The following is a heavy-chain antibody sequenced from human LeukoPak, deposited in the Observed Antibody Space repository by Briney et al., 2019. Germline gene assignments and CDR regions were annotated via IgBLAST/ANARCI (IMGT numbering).Heavy chain of an antibody. J-gene: IGHJ4*02. CDR1: GFTFSSSW. V-gene: IGHV3-7*03. CDR3: AKEGRSLQTY. D-gene: IGHD5-24*01. CDR2: IKEDGGEK. Sequence: GGSLRLSCVASGFTFSSSWMAWVRQAPGKGLEWVANIKEDGGEKYCVDSVKGRFTISRDNAKNSLYLQMNSLRVEDTAVYYCAKEGRSLQTYWGQGTLVTVSS.